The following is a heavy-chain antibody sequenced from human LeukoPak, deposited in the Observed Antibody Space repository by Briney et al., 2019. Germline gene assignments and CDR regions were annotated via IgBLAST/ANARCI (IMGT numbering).Heavy chain of an antibody. CDR3: AREIEVGFDY. V-gene: IGHV1-46*01. J-gene: IGHJ4*02. CDR1: GYTFTSYY. D-gene: IGHD2-15*01. Sequence: ASLKVSCKASGYTFTSYYIHCVRQAPGHRLEWMGIINPSGGSTSYAQKFQGRVTMTRDTSTSTVYMELSSLRSEDTGVYCCAREIEVGFDYWGQGTLVTVSS. CDR2: INPSGGST.